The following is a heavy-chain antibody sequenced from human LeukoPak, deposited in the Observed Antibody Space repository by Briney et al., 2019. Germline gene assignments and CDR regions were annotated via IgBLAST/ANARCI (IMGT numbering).Heavy chain of an antibody. J-gene: IGHJ4*02. V-gene: IGHV4-59*02. CDR3: VKVGTGTVDS. CDR1: GASVTAYH. CDR2: ILYSGTT. D-gene: IGHD1-1*01. Sequence: SETLSLTCTVSGASVTAYHWGWIRQSPGKGLEWIGYILYSGTTNYIPSLKSRVTISIDPSKTQFSLRLTSLPAAATAVYYCVKVGTGTVDSWGPGTLVSVSS.